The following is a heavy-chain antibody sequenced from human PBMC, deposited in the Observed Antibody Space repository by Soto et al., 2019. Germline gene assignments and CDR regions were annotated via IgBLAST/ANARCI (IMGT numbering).Heavy chain of an antibody. D-gene: IGHD3-10*01. CDR3: ASGVGSGSYYNQYNWFDP. J-gene: IGHJ5*02. CDR2: IIPIFGTA. Sequence: SVKVSCKASGGTLSSYAISWVRQAPGQGLEWMGGIIPIFGTANYAQKFQGRVTITADESTSTAYMELSSLRSEDTAVYYCASGVGSGSYYNQYNWFDPWGQGTLVTVSS. CDR1: GGTLSSYA. V-gene: IGHV1-69*13.